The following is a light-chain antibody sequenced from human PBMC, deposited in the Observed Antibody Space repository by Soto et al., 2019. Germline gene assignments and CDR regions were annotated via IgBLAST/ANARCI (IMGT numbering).Light chain of an antibody. CDR3: QQYGSSGT. V-gene: IGKV3-20*01. Sequence: EIVLTQSPATLSLSPGERATLSCRASQSVSSYLAWYQQRPGQAPRLLIYGASNRATGIPDRLSGSGSGTDFTLTISRNEPADFAVYYCQQYGSSGTFGQGTKVDI. CDR2: GAS. J-gene: IGKJ1*01. CDR1: QSVSSY.